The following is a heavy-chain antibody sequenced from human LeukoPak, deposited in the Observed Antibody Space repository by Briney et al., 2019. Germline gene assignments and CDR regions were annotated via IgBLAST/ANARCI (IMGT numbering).Heavy chain of an antibody. Sequence: GGSLRLACAASGFRFSSYAMSWVRQAPGKGLEWVSAISGSGGSTYYADSVKGRFTISRDNSKNTLYLQMNSLRAEDTAVYYCAKDSRRSTMIVVDRVDYWGQGTLVTVSS. CDR3: AKDSRRSTMIVVDRVDY. CDR1: GFRFSSYA. D-gene: IGHD3-22*01. V-gene: IGHV3-23*01. CDR2: ISGSGGST. J-gene: IGHJ4*02.